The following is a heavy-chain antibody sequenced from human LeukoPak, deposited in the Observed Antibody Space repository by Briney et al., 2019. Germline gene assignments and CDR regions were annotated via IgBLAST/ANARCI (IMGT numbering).Heavy chain of an antibody. CDR3: ARDWATSYYGSGAFDM. CDR2: ISSSSSYI. J-gene: IGHJ3*02. D-gene: IGHD3-10*01. V-gene: IGHV3-21*01. CDR1: GFTFSSNN. Sequence: GGSLRLSCAASGFTFSSNNMNWVRQAPGKGLEWVSSISSSSSYIYYADSVKGRFTISRDNAKNSLYLQMNSLRAEDTAVYYCARDWATSYYGSGAFDMWGQGTMVTVSS.